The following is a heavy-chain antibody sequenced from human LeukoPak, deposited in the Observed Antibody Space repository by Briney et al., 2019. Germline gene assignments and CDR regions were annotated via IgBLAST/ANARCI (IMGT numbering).Heavy chain of an antibody. D-gene: IGHD1-26*01. CDR2: INPNSGGT. Sequence: ASVKVSCKASGYTFTGYYMRWVRQAPGQGLEWMGRINPNSGGTNYAQKFQGRVTMTRDTSITTAYMELNRLRSDDTAVYYCAREGGSIVGATGSSDIWGQGTMVTVSS. CDR3: AREGGSIVGATGSSDI. J-gene: IGHJ3*02. CDR1: GYTFTGYY. V-gene: IGHV1-2*06.